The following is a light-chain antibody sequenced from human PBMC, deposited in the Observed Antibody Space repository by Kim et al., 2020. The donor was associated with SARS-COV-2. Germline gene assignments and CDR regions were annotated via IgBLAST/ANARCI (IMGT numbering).Light chain of an antibody. CDR3: NAYTTSSTLV. CDR2: DVN. Sequence: GQSITISCTGTDSDIAANNYVSWYQQHPDKAPNLLIYDVNRRPSGVSARFSGFESGNTASLIISGLLPEDEADDYCNAYTTSSTLVFGGGTQLTVL. CDR1: DSDIAANNY. V-gene: IGLV2-14*03. J-gene: IGLJ2*01.